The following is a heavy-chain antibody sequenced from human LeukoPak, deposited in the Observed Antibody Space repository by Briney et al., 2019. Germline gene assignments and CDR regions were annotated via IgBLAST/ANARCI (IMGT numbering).Heavy chain of an antibody. J-gene: IGHJ4*02. Sequence: PSETLPLTCAVYGGSFSGYYWSWIRQPPGKGLEWVSAISGSGGSTYYADSVKGRFTISRDSSKNTLYLQMNSLRAEDTAVYYCAKDLTDYGDYYFDYWGQGTLVTVSS. CDR2: ISGSGGST. D-gene: IGHD4-17*01. V-gene: IGHV3-23*01. CDR1: GGSFSGYY. CDR3: AKDLTDYGDYYFDY.